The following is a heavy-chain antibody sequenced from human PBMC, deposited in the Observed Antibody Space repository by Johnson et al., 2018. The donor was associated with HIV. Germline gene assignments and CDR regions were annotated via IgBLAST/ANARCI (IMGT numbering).Heavy chain of an antibody. CDR3: AKKLDYYDSSGSFDAVDV. CDR1: GFTFDDYA. CDR2: ISWNSGSI. Sequence: VQLVESGGGLVQPGRSLRLSCAASGFTFDDYAMHWVRQAPGKGLEWVSGISWNSGSIAYADSVKGRFTISRDNAKNSLYLQMNNLRPGDTALYYCAKKLDYYDSSGSFDAVDVWGQGTMVTVSS. J-gene: IGHJ3*01. V-gene: IGHV3-9*01. D-gene: IGHD3-22*01.